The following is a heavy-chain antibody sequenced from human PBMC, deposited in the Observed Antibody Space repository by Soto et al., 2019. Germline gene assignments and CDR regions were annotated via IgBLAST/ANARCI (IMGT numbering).Heavy chain of an antibody. D-gene: IGHD3-22*01. J-gene: IGHJ6*03. Sequence: SETLSLTCTVSGGSISSYYWSWIRQPPGKGLEWIGYIYYSGSTNYNPSLKSRVTISVDTSRNQFSLKLSSVTAADTAVYYCAIQIGLVYYYYYMDVWGKGTTVTVSS. V-gene: IGHV4-59*08. CDR1: GGSISSYY. CDR3: AIQIGLVYYYYYMDV. CDR2: IYYSGST.